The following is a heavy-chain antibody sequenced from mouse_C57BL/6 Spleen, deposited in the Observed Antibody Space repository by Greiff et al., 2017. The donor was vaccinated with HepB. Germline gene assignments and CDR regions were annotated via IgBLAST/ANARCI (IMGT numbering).Heavy chain of an antibody. CDR2: INPGSGGT. Sequence: VKLMESGAELVRPGTSVKVSCKASGYAFTNYLIEWVKQRPGQGLEWIGVINPGSGGTNYNEKFKGKATLTADKSSSTAYMQLSSLTSEDSAVCFCARKVGAYYYGSSGGWGQGTLVTVSA. D-gene: IGHD1-1*01. CDR3: ARKVGAYYYGSSGG. J-gene: IGHJ3*01. CDR1: GYAFTNYL. V-gene: IGHV1-54*01.